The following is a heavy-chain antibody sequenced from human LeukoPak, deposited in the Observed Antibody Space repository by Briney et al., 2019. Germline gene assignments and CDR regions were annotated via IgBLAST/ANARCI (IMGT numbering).Heavy chain of an antibody. V-gene: IGHV3-7*01. Sequence: GGSLRLSCEASGFTFSDYWMSWVRQAPGKGLEWVANIKEDGNEKYYVDSVKGRFTISRDNAKNAVYLQMNSMTAEDTAVYYCAKGQETESRLDSWGQGTLVTVSS. CDR2: IKEDGNEK. CDR1: GFTFSDYW. CDR3: AKGQETESRLDS. J-gene: IGHJ4*02. D-gene: IGHD1-1*01.